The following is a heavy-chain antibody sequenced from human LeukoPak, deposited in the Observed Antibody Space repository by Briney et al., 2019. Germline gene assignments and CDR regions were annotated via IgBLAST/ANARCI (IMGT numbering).Heavy chain of an antibody. D-gene: IGHD6-19*01. CDR2: FDPEDGET. Sequence: ASVKVSCKASGSSFTRHYMHWVRQAPGQGLEWMGGFDPEDGETIYAQKFQGRVTMTEDTSTDTAYMELSSLRSEDTAVYYCATDNPGIAVPFDYWGQGTLVTVSS. CDR1: GSSFTRHY. CDR3: ATDNPGIAVPFDY. J-gene: IGHJ4*02. V-gene: IGHV1-24*01.